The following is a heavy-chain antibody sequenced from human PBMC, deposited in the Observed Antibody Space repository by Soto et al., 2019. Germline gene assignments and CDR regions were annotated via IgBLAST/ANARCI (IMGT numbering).Heavy chain of an antibody. D-gene: IGHD3-22*01. Sequence: QVQLQQWGAGLLKPSETLSLTCAVYGGSFSGYYWSWIRQPPGKGLEWIGEINHRGITNYNPSLKSRVPISVXXSXTXXSLKLISVTAADTAVYYCARSGLGYDSSGRYRFDYWGQGTLVTVSS. CDR1: GGSFSGYY. CDR3: ARSGLGYDSSGRYRFDY. V-gene: IGHV4-34*01. J-gene: IGHJ4*02. CDR2: INHRGIT.